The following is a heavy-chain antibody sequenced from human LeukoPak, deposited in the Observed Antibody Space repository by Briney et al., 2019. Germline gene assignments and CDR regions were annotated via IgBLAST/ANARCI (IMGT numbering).Heavy chain of an antibody. D-gene: IGHD1-26*01. CDR2: IKSDGSST. CDR1: GFTLSSYW. V-gene: IGHV3-74*01. Sequence: PGGSLRLSCAASGFTLSSYWMHWVRHVPGKGPLCVSRIKSDGSSTSYADSVKGRFTISRDNAKNKLYLQMNGLRVEDTAIYYCAREFTVGPTQTDAFDVWGQGTMVTVSS. J-gene: IGHJ3*01. CDR3: AREFTVGPTQTDAFDV.